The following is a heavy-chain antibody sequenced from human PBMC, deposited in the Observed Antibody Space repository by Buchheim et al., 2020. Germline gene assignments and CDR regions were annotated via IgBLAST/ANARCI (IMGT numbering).Heavy chain of an antibody. D-gene: IGHD5-12*01. Sequence: QVQLQESGPGLVRPSQTLSLTCTVSGGSISSGGYYWSWIRQHPGKGLECIGYIYYSGSTYYNPSLNSRVTISVDTSKHQFSLKLTSVTAADTAVYYCARATTDRVSYYYYMDVWGKGTT. V-gene: IGHV4-31*03. J-gene: IGHJ6*03. CDR1: GGSISSGGYY. CDR2: IYYSGST. CDR3: ARATTDRVSYYYYMDV.